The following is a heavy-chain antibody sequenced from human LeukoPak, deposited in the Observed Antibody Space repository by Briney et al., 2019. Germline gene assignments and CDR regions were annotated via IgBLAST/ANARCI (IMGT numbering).Heavy chain of an antibody. CDR3: ARDLDGAINDY. Sequence: ASVKVSCKASGYTFTGYYMHWVRQAPGQGLEWMGWINPNTGGTNYAQKFQGRVTMTGDTAISTAYMDLSRLRYDDTAVYYCARDLDGAINDYWGQGTLVTVSS. V-gene: IGHV1-2*02. D-gene: IGHD4-17*01. CDR2: INPNTGGT. J-gene: IGHJ4*02. CDR1: GYTFTGYY.